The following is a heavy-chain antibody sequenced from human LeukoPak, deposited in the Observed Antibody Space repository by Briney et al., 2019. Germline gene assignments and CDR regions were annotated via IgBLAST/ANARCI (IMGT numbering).Heavy chain of an antibody. D-gene: IGHD3-22*01. CDR2: ISAYNGNT. V-gene: IGHV1-18*01. CDR3: ARGGNYYDSSGYLHY. CDR1: GYTFTSYG. Sequence: GASVKVSCKASGYTFTSYGISWVRQAPGQGLEWMGWISAYNGNTNYAQKLQGRVTMTTDTSTSTAYMELRSLRSDDTAVYYCARGGNYYDSSGYLHYWGQGTLVTVSS. J-gene: IGHJ4*02.